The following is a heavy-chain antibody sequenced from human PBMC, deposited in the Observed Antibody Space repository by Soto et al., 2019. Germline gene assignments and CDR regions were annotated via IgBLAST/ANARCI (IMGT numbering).Heavy chain of an antibody. J-gene: IGHJ6*02. CDR1: RFTFSNYA. CDR3: ARSPGYCSTTRCYGRDFAMDV. V-gene: IGHV3-30-3*01. Sequence: QVQLVEFGGGVVQPGRSLRLSCAASRFTFSNYAMHWVRQAPGKGLQWVALISFDGSTKYYADSVKGRFTISRDNSKNTLYLQMNSLRAEDTAGYDCARSPGYCSTTRCYGRDFAMDVWGQGTTVTVSS. D-gene: IGHD2-2*01. CDR2: ISFDGSTK.